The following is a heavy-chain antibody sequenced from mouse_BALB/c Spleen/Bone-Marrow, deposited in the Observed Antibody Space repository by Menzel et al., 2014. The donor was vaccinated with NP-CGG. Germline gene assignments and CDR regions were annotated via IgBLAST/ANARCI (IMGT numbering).Heavy chain of an antibody. D-gene: IGHD2-1*01. V-gene: IGHV14-3*02. Sequence: DVQLVESGAELVKPGASVKLSCTASGFNIKDTYMHWVKQRPEQGLEWIGRIYPANGDTKYDPKFQGKATITADTSSNTAYLQLSSLTSEDIAVYYCARYGNGLMDYWGQGTSVTVSS. CDR3: ARYGNGLMDY. CDR1: GFNIKDTY. J-gene: IGHJ4*01. CDR2: IYPANGDT.